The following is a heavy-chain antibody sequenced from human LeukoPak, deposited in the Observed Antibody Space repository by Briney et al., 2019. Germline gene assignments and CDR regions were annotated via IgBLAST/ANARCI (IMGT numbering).Heavy chain of an antibody. V-gene: IGHV4-4*07. CDR3: ARSSLDDYGDYGGWFDP. J-gene: IGHJ5*02. CDR1: GGSISGYY. Sequence: SETLSLTCSVSGGSISGYYWSWIRQPAGKGLEWIGRMYTSGGAYYKPSLRSRVTMSVDTSKNQISLEVQSVTAADTAVYYCARSSLDDYGDYGGWFDPWGQGTLVTVSS. CDR2: MYTSGGA. D-gene: IGHD4-17*01.